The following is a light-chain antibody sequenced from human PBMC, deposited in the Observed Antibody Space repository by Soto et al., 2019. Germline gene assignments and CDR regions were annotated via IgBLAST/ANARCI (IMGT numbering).Light chain of an antibody. Sequence: EIVLTQSPGTLSLSPGERATLSCRASQSVSSRYLAWYQQKPGQAPRLLIYGASSRATGIPDRFSGSGSGTDFTLTISRLEPKDFAVYYCQQYGNSPSLYTFGQGTKLEIK. CDR2: GAS. CDR1: QSVSSRY. V-gene: IGKV3-20*01. CDR3: QQYGNSPSLYT. J-gene: IGKJ2*01.